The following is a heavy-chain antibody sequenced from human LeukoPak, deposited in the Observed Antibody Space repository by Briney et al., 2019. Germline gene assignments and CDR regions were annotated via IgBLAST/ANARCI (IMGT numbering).Heavy chain of an antibody. CDR2: IYNSGDT. D-gene: IGHD5-24*01. CDR3: ARVSRRWNPDY. J-gene: IGHJ4*02. CDR1: GASISSGDYY. V-gene: IGHV4-30-4*01. Sequence: SETLSLTCTVSGASISSGDYYWSWIRQPPGKGLEWIGYIYNSGDTYYNPSLKSRVTISVDTSKNQFSLKLNSVTAADTAVYYCARVSRRWNPDYWGQGTLVTVSS.